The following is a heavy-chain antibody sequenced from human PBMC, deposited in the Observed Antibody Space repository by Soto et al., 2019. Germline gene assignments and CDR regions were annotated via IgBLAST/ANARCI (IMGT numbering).Heavy chain of an antibody. CDR3: ARHSGYFDTSGYYGALYYYGMDV. V-gene: IGHV3-48*02. Sequence: GGSLRLSCAASGFSFSTYDMNWVRQAPGKGLEWISYISSSSSTIYYADSVKGRFTISRDNAENSLYLQMNSLRDEDTAVYYCARHSGYFDTSGYYGALYYYGMDVWGQGTTVTVSS. D-gene: IGHD3-22*01. J-gene: IGHJ6*02. CDR2: ISSSSSTI. CDR1: GFSFSTYD.